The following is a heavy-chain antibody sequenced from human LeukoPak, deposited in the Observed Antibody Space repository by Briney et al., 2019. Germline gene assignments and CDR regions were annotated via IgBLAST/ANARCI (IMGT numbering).Heavy chain of an antibody. D-gene: IGHD3-22*01. Sequence: PGRSLRLSCAASGFTLDDYAMHWVRQAPGKGLEWVSGISWNSGSIGCADSVKGRFTISRDNAKNSLYLQMNSLRAEDTALYYCAKGFGRGSSGYFAQWGQGTLVTVSS. CDR2: ISWNSGSI. CDR1: GFTLDDYA. J-gene: IGHJ4*02. CDR3: AKGFGRGSSGYFAQ. V-gene: IGHV3-9*01.